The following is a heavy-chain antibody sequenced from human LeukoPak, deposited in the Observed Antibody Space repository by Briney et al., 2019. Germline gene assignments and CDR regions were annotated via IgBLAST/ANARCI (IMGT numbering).Heavy chain of an antibody. Sequence: PGRSLRLSCAASGFTFSSYGMHWVRQAPGKGLEWVAIIWYDGSNKYYADSVKGRFTISRDNFKNTLYLQMNSLRADDTAVYYCAKEVYGDHPIDYWGQGTLVTVSS. CDR3: AKEVYGDHPIDY. V-gene: IGHV3-33*06. D-gene: IGHD4-17*01. CDR2: IWYDGSNK. J-gene: IGHJ4*02. CDR1: GFTFSSYG.